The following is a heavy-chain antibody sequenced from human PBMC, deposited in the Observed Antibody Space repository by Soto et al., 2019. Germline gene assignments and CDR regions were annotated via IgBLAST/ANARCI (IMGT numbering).Heavy chain of an antibody. D-gene: IGHD5-12*01. CDR1: GDIFSGYS. CDR2: IIPIFGTT. V-gene: IGHV1-69*06. J-gene: IGHJ4*02. Sequence: ASVKVSCKTSGDIFSGYSISWVRQAPGQGLEWMGGIIPIFGTTNYAQRFHGRVTITADKSTSTVYMELYSLKSEDTAVYYCARDLGSGYDPGDYWGQGTLVTVSS. CDR3: ARDLGSGYDPGDY.